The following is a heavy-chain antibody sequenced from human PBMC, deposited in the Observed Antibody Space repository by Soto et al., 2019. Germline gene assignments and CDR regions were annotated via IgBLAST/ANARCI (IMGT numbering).Heavy chain of an antibody. CDR2: VSTSGRST. CDR1: GFIFSEST. Sequence: GGSLRLSCSASGFIFSESTIYWVRQVPGKGLEAISAVSTSGRSTYYADSVKDRFTISRDNSKNTLFLQMGSLRPEDTAIYYCVKQAHGLDGVAFDYWGQGTQVTVSS. J-gene: IGHJ4*02. CDR3: VKQAHGLDGVAFDY. V-gene: IGHV3-64D*06. D-gene: IGHD2-15*01.